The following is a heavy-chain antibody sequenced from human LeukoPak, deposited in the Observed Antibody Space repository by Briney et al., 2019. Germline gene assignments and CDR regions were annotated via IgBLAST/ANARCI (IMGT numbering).Heavy chain of an antibody. D-gene: IGHD7-27*01. V-gene: IGHV3-7*04. J-gene: IGHJ3*02. CDR3: AGELGTNGAFDI. Sequence: GGSLRLSCAASGFSFRNYWMTWVRQAPGKGLEWVANINPAGSEKYYADSVKGRFTISRDNAESSLYLQMSSLRAEDTAVYYCAGELGTNGAFDIWGQGTMVTVSS. CDR2: INPAGSEK. CDR1: GFSFRNYW.